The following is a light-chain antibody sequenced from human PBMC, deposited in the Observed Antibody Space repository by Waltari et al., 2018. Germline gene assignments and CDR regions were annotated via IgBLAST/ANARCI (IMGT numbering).Light chain of an antibody. CDR2: EVN. Sequence: QSALTQPASVSGSPGPSITISCTGTNNDSGSYNLVSWYQQHPGKAPKVIIFEVNKRPSGVSNRFSGSKSGNTASLTVSGLHPEDEADYYCCSYAGTPRVVFGGGTKLTVL. CDR1: NNDSGSYNL. V-gene: IGLV2-23*02. J-gene: IGLJ2*01. CDR3: CSYAGTPRVV.